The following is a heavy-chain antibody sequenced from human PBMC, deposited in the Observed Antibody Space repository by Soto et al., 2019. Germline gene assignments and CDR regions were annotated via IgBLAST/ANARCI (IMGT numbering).Heavy chain of an antibody. V-gene: IGHV4-59*01. CDR3: ARRTDTPNWLDP. Sequence: QVKLQESGPGLVKPSETLSLTCTVSGGSINNYYWTWIRQPPGKGLEWIGYVYHTGSTNYNPSLKGRVTISIDTSKNQFSLKLSAVTAADTAVYYCARRTDTPNWLDPWGQGTLVTVSS. D-gene: IGHD1-1*01. CDR1: GGSINNYY. J-gene: IGHJ5*02. CDR2: VYHTGST.